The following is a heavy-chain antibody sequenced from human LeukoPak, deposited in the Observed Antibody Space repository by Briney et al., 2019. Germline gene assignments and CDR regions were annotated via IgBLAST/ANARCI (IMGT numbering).Heavy chain of an antibody. J-gene: IGHJ4*02. CDR2: ISAYNGNT. CDR3: ARDVLLKDYYFDY. CDR1: GYTFTSYG. D-gene: IGHD4/OR15-4a*01. V-gene: IGHV1-18*01. Sequence: ASVKVSCKASGYTFTSYGISWVRQAPGQGLEWMGWISAYNGNTNYAQKFQGRVTMTRDTSISTAYMELSRLRSDDTAVYYCARDVLLKDYYFDYWGQGTLVTVSS.